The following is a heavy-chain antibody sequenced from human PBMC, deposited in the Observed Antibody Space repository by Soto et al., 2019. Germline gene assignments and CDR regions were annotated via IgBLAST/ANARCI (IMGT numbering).Heavy chain of an antibody. CDR3: AKDLQAYCGGDCYPSDY. V-gene: IGHV3-30*18. CDR1: GFTFSSYG. CDR2: ISYDGSNK. J-gene: IGHJ4*02. Sequence: QVQLVESGGGVVQPGRSLRLSCAASGFTFSSYGMHWVRQAPGKGLEWVAVISYDGSNKYYADSVKGRFTISRDNSKNPLYLQMNSLRAEDTAVYYCAKDLQAYCGGDCYPSDYWGQGTLVTVSS. D-gene: IGHD2-21*02.